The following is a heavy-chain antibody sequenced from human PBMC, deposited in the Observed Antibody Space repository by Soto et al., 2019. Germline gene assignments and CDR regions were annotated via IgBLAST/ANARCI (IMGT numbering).Heavy chain of an antibody. D-gene: IGHD6-19*01. CDR2: ISFDGSSK. CDR3: ARLPGALVAVYYFDY. J-gene: IGHJ4*02. V-gene: IGHV3-30-3*01. Sequence: PGGSLRLSCAASGFTFSYYPMHWVRQAPGKGLEWVTVISFDGSSKYYADSVKGRFTISKDNSKNTLYLQMNSLRGEDTAVYYCARLPGALVAVYYFDYWGQGTLVTVSS. CDR1: GFTFSYYP.